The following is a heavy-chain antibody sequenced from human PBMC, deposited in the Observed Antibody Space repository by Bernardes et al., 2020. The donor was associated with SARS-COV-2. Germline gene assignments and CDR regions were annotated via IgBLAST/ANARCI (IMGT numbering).Heavy chain of an antibody. J-gene: IGHJ5*02. CDR1: SDYY. CDR2: INHFGGT. Sequence: SDYYCSWIRQSPGKGLEWIGEINHFGGTNYNPSLKSRVTISVDTSKKQFSLNLKSVSVADTAVYYCARGQSFEIVTGYYMFDPWGQGTLVTVSS. CDR3: ARGQSFEIVTGYYMFDP. V-gene: IGHV4-34*01. D-gene: IGHD3-9*01.